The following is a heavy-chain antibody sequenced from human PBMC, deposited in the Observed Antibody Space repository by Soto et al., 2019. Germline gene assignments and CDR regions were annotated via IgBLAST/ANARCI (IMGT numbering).Heavy chain of an antibody. V-gene: IGHV3-23*01. D-gene: IGHD6-19*01. CDR2: ISGSGGST. Sequence: LRLSCAASGFTFSSYGMTWVRQAPGKGLEWVSAISGSGGSTYYADSVKGRFTISRDNSKNTLYLQMSSLRAEDTALYYCAKADSSGWSVAKVFIDYWGQGTLVTVSS. CDR3: AKADSSGWSVAKVFIDY. J-gene: IGHJ4*02. CDR1: GFTFSSYG.